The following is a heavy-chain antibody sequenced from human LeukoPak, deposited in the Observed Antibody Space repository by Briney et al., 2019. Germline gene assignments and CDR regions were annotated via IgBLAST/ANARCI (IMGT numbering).Heavy chain of an antibody. CDR2: IISNGGSA. D-gene: IGHD1-26*01. V-gene: IGHV3-64*02. CDR1: VFTFSAYT. Sequence: WGSLRLSCAASVFTFSAYTMHWVRQAPGKGLECVSAIISNGGSAHYADSVKGRVSISRDNSKNTLYLQMGSLRAGDMAVYYCARVIMGANVSDYYYYYMDVWGKGTTVTVSS. CDR3: ARVIMGANVSDYYYYYMDV. J-gene: IGHJ6*03.